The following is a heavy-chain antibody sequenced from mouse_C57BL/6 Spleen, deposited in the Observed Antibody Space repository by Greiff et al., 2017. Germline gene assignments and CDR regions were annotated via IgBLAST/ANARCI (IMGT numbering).Heavy chain of an antibody. CDR1: GFTFSDYY. J-gene: IGHJ2*01. CDR2: INYDGSST. CDR3: ARDRPENYLDY. Sequence: DVKLVESEGGLVQPGSSMKLSCTASGFTFSDYYMAWVRQVPEKGLEWVANINYDGSSTYYLDSLKSRFIISRDNAKNILYLQMSSLKSEDTATYYCARDRPENYLDYWGQGTTLTVSS. V-gene: IGHV5-16*01.